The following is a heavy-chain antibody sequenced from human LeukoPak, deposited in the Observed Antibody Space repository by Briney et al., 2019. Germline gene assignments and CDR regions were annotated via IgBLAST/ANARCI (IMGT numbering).Heavy chain of an antibody. CDR2: ISSNGGGT. CDR3: ARGRFGEFIS. CDR1: GFTFSSYA. D-gene: IGHD3-10*01. J-gene: IGHJ4*02. V-gene: IGHV3-64*04. Sequence: GGSLRLSCSASGFTFSSYAMHWVRQAPGKGLEYVSAISSNGGGTYYADSVKGRFTISRDNSKNTLYLQMNSLRAEDTAVYYCARGRFGEFISWGQGTLVTVSS.